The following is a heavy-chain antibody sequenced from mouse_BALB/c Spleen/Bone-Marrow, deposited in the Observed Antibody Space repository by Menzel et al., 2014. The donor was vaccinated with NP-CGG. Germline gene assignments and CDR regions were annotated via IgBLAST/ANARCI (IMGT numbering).Heavy chain of an antibody. V-gene: IGHV14-3*02. CDR2: IDPANGKT. D-gene: IGHD1-1*01. J-gene: IGHJ1*01. CDR1: GFNIKDTY. Sequence: EVKLMESGAELVKPGASVKLSCTTSGFNIKDTYMHWVKQRPEQGLEWIGRIDPANGKTKYDPKFQGKATITADTSSNTAYLQLSSLTSEDTAVYYCPITTLIAHFDVWGAGTTVTVSS. CDR3: PITTLIAHFDV.